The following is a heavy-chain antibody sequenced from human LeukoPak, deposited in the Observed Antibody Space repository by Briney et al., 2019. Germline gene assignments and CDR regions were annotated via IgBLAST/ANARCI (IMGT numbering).Heavy chain of an antibody. Sequence: ASVKVSCKASGYSFPSYGISWVRQAPGQGPEWMGWISPYDDNTNYAQKLQGRATLTTDTSTSTAYMELRSLRSDDTAVYYCARHFYGSGTYYHFDYWGQGTLVTVSS. J-gene: IGHJ4*02. CDR3: ARHFYGSGTYYHFDY. V-gene: IGHV1-18*01. CDR2: ISPYDDNT. CDR1: GYSFPSYG. D-gene: IGHD3-10*01.